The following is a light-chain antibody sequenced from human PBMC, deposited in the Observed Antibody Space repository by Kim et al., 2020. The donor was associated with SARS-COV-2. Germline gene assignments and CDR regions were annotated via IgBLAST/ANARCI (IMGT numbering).Light chain of an antibody. CDR2: GAS. J-gene: IGKJ5*01. CDR1: QSVSSN. Sequence: SPGERAPLACRASQSVSSNLAWYQQKPGQAPRLLIYGASTRATGIPARFSGSGSGTEFTLTISRLQSEDFAVYYCQQYNNWPPITFGQGTRLEIK. CDR3: QQYNNWPPIT. V-gene: IGKV3-15*01.